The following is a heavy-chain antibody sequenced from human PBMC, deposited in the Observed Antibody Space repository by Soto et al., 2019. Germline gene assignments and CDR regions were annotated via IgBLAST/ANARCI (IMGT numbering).Heavy chain of an antibody. CDR1: GGTFSSYA. V-gene: IGHV1-69*13. Sequence: ASVKVSCKASGGTFSSYAISWVRQAPGQGLEWMGGIIPIFGTANYAQKFQGRVTITADESTSTAYMELSSLRSEDTAVYYCARVVPIAAAVGWFDPWGQGTLVTVSS. D-gene: IGHD6-13*01. CDR3: ARVVPIAAAVGWFDP. J-gene: IGHJ5*02. CDR2: IIPIFGTA.